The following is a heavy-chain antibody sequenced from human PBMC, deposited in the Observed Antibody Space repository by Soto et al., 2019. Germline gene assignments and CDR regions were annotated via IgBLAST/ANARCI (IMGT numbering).Heavy chain of an antibody. V-gene: IGHV1-69*08. Sequence: QVQLVQSGAAVKKPGSSVKVSCKASGGTFSSYTISWVRQAPGQGLEWMGRIIPILGIANYAQKFQGRVTITADKSTSTAYMELSSLRSEDTAVYYCARDQTVNTAMVNYYYYGMDVWGQGTTVTVSS. J-gene: IGHJ6*02. CDR1: GGTFSSYT. CDR3: ARDQTVNTAMVNYYYYGMDV. CDR2: IIPILGIA. D-gene: IGHD5-18*01.